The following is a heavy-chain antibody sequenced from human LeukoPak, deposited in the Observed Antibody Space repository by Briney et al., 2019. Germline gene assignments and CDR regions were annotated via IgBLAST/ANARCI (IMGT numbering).Heavy chain of an antibody. CDR1: GYTFTNYD. Sequence: GASVKVSCKASGYTFTNYDINWVRQAAGQGLEWMGWMNPSSGNTGYAQKFQGRVTFTRDTSINTAYMDLSSLRSDDTAVYYCARGSSSSWGGRDDYWGQGTLVTVSS. V-gene: IGHV1-8*03. D-gene: IGHD2-2*01. J-gene: IGHJ4*02. CDR2: MNPSSGNT. CDR3: ARGSSSSWGGRDDY.